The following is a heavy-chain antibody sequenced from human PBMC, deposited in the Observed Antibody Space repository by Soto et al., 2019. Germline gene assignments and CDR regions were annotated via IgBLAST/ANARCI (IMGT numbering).Heavy chain of an antibody. V-gene: IGHV4-30-4*01. D-gene: IGHD3-10*01. Sequence: QVNLQESGPGLVRPSQTLSLTCTVSGGSISSGDVYWSWIRQAPGKDLEWIGYIYRSGSTKYNPSLKSRAPISVDTSKNKFSLNLRSVTAADTAVYYCASRPYFAGSGSLDYFAYWGQGTLVTVSS. CDR2: IYRSGST. CDR1: GGSISSGDVY. CDR3: ASRPYFAGSGSLDYFAY. J-gene: IGHJ4*02.